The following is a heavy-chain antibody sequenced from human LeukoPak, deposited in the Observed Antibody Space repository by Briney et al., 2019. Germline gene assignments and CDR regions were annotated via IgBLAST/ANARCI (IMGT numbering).Heavy chain of an antibody. D-gene: IGHD4-17*01. CDR2: ISGSGGST. V-gene: IGHV3-23*01. CDR3: AKDLGYGDYVVYDY. Sequence: GGSLRLSCAASGFTFSSYATSWVRQAPGKGLEWVSAISGSGGSTYYADSVKGRFTISRDNSKSTLYLQMNSLRAEDTAVYYCAKDLGYGDYVVYDYWGLGTLVTVSS. CDR1: GFTFSSYA. J-gene: IGHJ4*02.